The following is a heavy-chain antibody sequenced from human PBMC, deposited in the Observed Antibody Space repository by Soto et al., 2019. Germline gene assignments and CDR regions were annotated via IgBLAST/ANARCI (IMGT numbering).Heavy chain of an antibody. CDR1: GGTFSSYA. V-gene: IGHV1-69*13. CDR2: IIPIFGTA. J-gene: IGHJ5*02. CDR3: ARCVVNSYGSGSYLCNWFDP. Sequence: GASVKVSCKASGGTFSSYAISWVRQAPGQGLEWMGGIIPIFGTANYAQKFQGRVTITADESTSTAYMELSSLRSEDTAVYYCARCVVNSYGSGSYLCNWFDPWGQGTLVTVSS. D-gene: IGHD3-10*01.